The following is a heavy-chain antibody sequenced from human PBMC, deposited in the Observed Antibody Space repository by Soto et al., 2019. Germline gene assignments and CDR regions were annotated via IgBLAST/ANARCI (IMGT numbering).Heavy chain of an antibody. CDR1: GGSFSGYY. D-gene: IGHD6-13*01. Sequence: SETLSLTCAVYGGSFSGYYWSWIRQPPGKGLEWIGEINHSGSTNYNPSLKSRVTISVDTSKNQFSLNLSSVTAADTAVYYCAGGRGRQQLVMSYYYGMDVWGQGTTVNVS. J-gene: IGHJ6*02. V-gene: IGHV4-34*01. CDR3: AGGRGRQQLVMSYYYGMDV. CDR2: INHSGST.